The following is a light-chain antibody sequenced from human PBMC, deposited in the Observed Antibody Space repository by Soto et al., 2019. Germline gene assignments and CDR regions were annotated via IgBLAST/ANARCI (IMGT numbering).Light chain of an antibody. Sequence: EIVLTQSPATLCLSPGERAPLSCRASESGSTYLAWYQQKPGKAPRLLTYDASNRATGIPARFSGSGYGTYFILTISSLEPEDFADYYCQKRSNWPLSFDGGTTAEIK. CDR1: ESGSTY. J-gene: IGKJ4*01. CDR2: DAS. CDR3: QKRSNWPLS. V-gene: IGKV3-11*01.